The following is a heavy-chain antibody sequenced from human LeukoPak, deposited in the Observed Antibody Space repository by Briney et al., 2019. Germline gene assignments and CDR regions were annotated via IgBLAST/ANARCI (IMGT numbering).Heavy chain of an antibody. CDR1: GFTFAGDV. CDR2: IGGSAGSP. J-gene: IGHJ3*02. CDR3: AKGIAVAVPDAFDI. V-gene: IGHV3-23*01. D-gene: IGHD6-19*01. Sequence: GGSLRLSCAASGFTFAGDVMVWVRQAPGKGLEWVSSIGGSAGSPYYADSVKGRFIISRDNSKNTPYLQMNSLRAEDTAVYYCAKGIAVAVPDAFDIWGQGTMVTVSS.